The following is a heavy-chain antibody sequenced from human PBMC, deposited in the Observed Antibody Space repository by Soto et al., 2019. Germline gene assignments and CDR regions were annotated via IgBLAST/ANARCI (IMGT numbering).Heavy chain of an antibody. J-gene: IGHJ4*02. Sequence: QVQLVESGGGVVQPGRSLRLSCAASGFTFSSYGMHWVRQAPGKGLEWVAVISYDGSNKYYADSVKGRFTICRDNSKNTLYLPMNSLRAEDTAVYYCAKGGDLNNYDFWSCYYLVAALDYWGQGTLVTVSS. CDR2: ISYDGSNK. D-gene: IGHD3-3*01. V-gene: IGHV3-30*18. CDR3: AKGGDLNNYDFWSCYYLVAALDY. CDR1: GFTFSSYG.